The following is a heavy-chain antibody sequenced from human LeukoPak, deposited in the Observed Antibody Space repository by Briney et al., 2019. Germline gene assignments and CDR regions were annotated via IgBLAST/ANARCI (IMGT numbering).Heavy chain of an antibody. D-gene: IGHD4-11*01. CDR1: GGTFSSYA. Sequence: VASVKVSCKASGGTFSSYAISWVRQAPGQGLEWMGGIIPIFGTANYAQKFQGRVTITTDESTSTAYMELSSLRSEDTAVYYCATHRARTRTTFDYWGQGTLVTVSS. V-gene: IGHV1-69*05. CDR2: IIPIFGTA. CDR3: ATHRARTRTTFDY. J-gene: IGHJ4*02.